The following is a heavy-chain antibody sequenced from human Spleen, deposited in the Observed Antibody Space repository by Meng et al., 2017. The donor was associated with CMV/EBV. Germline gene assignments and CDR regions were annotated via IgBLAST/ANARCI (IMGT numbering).Heavy chain of an antibody. Sequence: SETLSLTCTVSGGSISSYYWSWIRQPPGKGLEWIGGINYSGNTNYNPSLKSRVTISVDTSKNQFSLELSSVIAADTAVYYCARGLLRWQLGHYYYYGMNVWGQGTTVTVSS. CDR2: INYSGNT. CDR1: GGSISSYY. D-gene: IGHD4-23*01. J-gene: IGHJ6*02. CDR3: ARGLLRWQLGHYYYYGMNV. V-gene: IGHV4-59*01.